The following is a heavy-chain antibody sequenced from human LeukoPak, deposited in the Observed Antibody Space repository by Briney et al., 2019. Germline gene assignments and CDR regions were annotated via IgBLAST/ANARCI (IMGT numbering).Heavy chain of an antibody. D-gene: IGHD2-15*01. J-gene: IGHJ3*01. V-gene: IGHV3-30*03. CDR3: ATPPSDSFDL. Sequence: GRSLRLSCAASGFPFSNHGMHWVRQAPGKGLEWVAVISYDGRNKYYADSVKGRFTISRDNSQSTLYLQMSSLRAEDTALYYCATPPSDSFDLWGQGTMVTVSS. CDR1: GFPFSNHG. CDR2: ISYDGRNK.